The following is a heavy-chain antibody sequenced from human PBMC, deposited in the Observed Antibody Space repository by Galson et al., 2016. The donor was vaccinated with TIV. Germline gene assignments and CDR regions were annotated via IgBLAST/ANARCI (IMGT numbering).Heavy chain of an antibody. Sequence: LSLNCAVSGYSIHSGYYWGWIRQPPGKGLQWIGSIYESGTTYYNPSLKSRLTMSVDTSKNQFSLKLSAVSAANTAVYYCVREGSTVTMHHYYGMDVWGQGASVTVTS. CDR1: GYSIHSGYY. J-gene: IGHJ6*02. D-gene: IGHD4-17*01. CDR3: VREGSTVTMHHYYGMDV. V-gene: IGHV4-38-2*02. CDR2: IYESGTT.